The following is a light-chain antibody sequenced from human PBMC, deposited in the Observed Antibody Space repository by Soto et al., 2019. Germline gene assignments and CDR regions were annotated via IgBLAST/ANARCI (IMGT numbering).Light chain of an antibody. CDR3: QQLNTSPFT. CDR2: AAS. V-gene: IGKV1-9*01. Sequence: DIQLTQSPSFLSASVGDRVTITCRASQGISSSLAWYQQKSGKAPNFLIYAASTLQTGVPSRFSGSGSGTEFTLTVSSLQPEDFATYSCQQLNTSPFTFGPGTKVDIK. J-gene: IGKJ3*01. CDR1: QGISSS.